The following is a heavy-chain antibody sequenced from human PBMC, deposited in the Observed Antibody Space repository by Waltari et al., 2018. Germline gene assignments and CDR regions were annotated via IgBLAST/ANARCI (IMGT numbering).Heavy chain of an antibody. J-gene: IGHJ3*02. CDR2: IHTSGST. CDR1: GGSISTGSHC. V-gene: IGHV4-61*02. CDR3: ARDDLSNAFDI. Sequence: QVQLQQSGPGLVKPSQTLSLTCTVSGGSISTGSHCWNWIRQPAGKGLEWIGRIHTSGSTNYNPSLKSRVTISVDTSKNQFSLKLSSVTAADTAVYYCARDDLSNAFDIWGQGTMVTVSS.